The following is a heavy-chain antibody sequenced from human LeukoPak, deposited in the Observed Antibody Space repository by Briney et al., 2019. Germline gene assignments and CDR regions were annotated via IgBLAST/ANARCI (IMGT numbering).Heavy chain of an antibody. V-gene: IGHV3-30-3*01. CDR3: AFWAAAHYYYGMDV. J-gene: IGHJ6*02. Sequence: GRSLRLSCAASGFTFSSYAMHWVRQAPGKGLEWVAVISYDGSNKYYADSVKGRFTISRDNSKNTLYLQMNSLRAEDTAVYYCAFWAAAHYYYGMDVWGQGTTVTVSS. D-gene: IGHD6-13*01. CDR1: GFTFSSYA. CDR2: ISYDGSNK.